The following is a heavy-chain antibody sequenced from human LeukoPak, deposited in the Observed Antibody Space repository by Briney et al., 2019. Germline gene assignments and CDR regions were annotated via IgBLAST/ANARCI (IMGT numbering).Heavy chain of an antibody. Sequence: GGSLRLSCAASGFTFSSYGMSWVRQAPGKGLEWVSAISGSGGSTYYADSVKGRFTISRDNSKNTLYLQMNSLRAEDTAVYYCARARGDGYKYWGQGTLVTVSS. D-gene: IGHD5-24*01. V-gene: IGHV3-23*01. CDR1: GFTFSSYG. CDR2: ISGSGGST. CDR3: ARARGDGYKY. J-gene: IGHJ4*02.